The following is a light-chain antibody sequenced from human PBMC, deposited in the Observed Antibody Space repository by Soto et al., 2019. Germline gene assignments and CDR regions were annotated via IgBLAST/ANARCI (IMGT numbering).Light chain of an antibody. CDR3: SSYTSTYD. CDR1: SSDVGGYNY. J-gene: IGLJ1*01. Sequence: QSALNQPASVSGSPGQSITISCTGTSSDVGGYNYVSWYQQHPGKAPKLMIYDVSNRPSGVSNRFSGSKSGNTASLTISGLQAEDEADYYCSSYTSTYDFGTGTKVTVL. CDR2: DVS. V-gene: IGLV2-14*01.